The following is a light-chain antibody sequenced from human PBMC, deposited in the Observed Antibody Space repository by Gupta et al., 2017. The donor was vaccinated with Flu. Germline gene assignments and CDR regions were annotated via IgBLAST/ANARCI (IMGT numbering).Light chain of an antibody. V-gene: IGLV7-43*01. Sequence: QTVVTQEPSLTVSPGGTVTLTCASSAGAVTSGYYPNWFQQKPGQPPRALIYSTTIKYSWTPARFSGSLLGGKAALTLSGAQPEDESEYYCLLYYGGAQGVFGGGTKLTVL. CDR1: AGAVTSGYY. CDR2: STT. CDR3: LLYYGGAQGV. J-gene: IGLJ3*02.